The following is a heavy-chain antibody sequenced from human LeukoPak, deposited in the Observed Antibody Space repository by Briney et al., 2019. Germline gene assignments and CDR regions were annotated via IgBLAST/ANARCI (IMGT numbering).Heavy chain of an antibody. Sequence: PGGSLRLSCAASGFTFSSYGMHWVRQAPGKGLEGVAVIWYDGSNKYYADSVKGRFTISRDNSKNTLYLQMNSLRAEDTAVYYCAREPDYGDYFDYWGQGTLVTVSS. CDR3: AREPDYGDYFDY. J-gene: IGHJ4*02. CDR2: IWYDGSNK. CDR1: GFTFSSYG. D-gene: IGHD4-17*01. V-gene: IGHV3-33*08.